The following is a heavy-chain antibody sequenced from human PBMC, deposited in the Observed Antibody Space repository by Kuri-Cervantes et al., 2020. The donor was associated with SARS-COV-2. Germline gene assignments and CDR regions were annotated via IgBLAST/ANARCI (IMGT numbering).Heavy chain of an antibody. CDR1: GGSFSDNH. CDR2: INYSGTT. D-gene: IGHD3-10*01. J-gene: IGHJ6*03. CDR3: ARLRRHNNAWFVTGYYMDV. V-gene: IGHV4-34*01. Sequence: SQTLSLTCAVYGGSFSDNHWTWVRQPPGKGLEWIGEINYSGTTNYNPSLKSRVTMSVDTSENQFSLNLTSVTAADTAVYYCARLRRHNNAWFVTGYYMDVWGKGTTVTVSS.